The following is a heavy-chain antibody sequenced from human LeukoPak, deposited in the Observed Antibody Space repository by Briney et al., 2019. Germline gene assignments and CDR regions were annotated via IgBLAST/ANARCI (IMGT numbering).Heavy chain of an antibody. D-gene: IGHD2-2*01. CDR3: ASNPSSSRYCSSTSCYSDY. CDR2: ISAYNGNT. Sequence: ASVKVSCKASGYTFTSYGISWVRQAPGQGLEWMGWISAYNGNTNYAQKLQGRVTMTTDTSTSTAYMELRSLRSDDTAVYYCASNPSSSRYCSSTSCYSDYWGQGTLVTVSS. J-gene: IGHJ4*02. V-gene: IGHV1-18*01. CDR1: GYTFTSYG.